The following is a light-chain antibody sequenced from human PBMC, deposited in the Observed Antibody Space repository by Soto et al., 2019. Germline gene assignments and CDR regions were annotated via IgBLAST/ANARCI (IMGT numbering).Light chain of an antibody. V-gene: IGKV1-5*01. CDR3: QQYYTYAT. J-gene: IGKJ5*01. CDR1: QKIRNL. CDR2: DAS. Sequence: DMPTTQSPSCLSASVGGSVTIAFRASQKIRNLLAWYQQKPGRAPKPLIFDASTLRTGVPSRFSGSGSGSEFNFTITGLQPDDFATYFCQQYYTYATFGHGTRLEI.